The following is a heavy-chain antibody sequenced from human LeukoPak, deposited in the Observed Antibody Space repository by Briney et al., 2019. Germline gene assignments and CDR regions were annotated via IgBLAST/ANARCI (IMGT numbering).Heavy chain of an antibody. D-gene: IGHD6-19*01. CDR1: GGSISSSSYY. CDR2: IYYSGSS. J-gene: IGHJ4*02. V-gene: IGHV4-39*01. Sequence: SETLSLTCTVSGGSISSSSYYWGWIRQPPGQGLEWIGSIYYSGSSYYNPSLKSRVTISVDTSKNQFSLKLSSVPAADTAVYYCAAYSSGWVGGSFDYWGQGTLVTVSS. CDR3: AAYSSGWVGGSFDY.